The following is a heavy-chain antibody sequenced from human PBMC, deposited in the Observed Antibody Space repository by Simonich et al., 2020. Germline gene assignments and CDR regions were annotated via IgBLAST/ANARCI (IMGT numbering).Heavy chain of an antibody. J-gene: IGHJ4*02. CDR1: GFTFSSYA. D-gene: IGHD1-7*01. CDR2: ICGSGGST. Sequence: EVQLLESGGGLVQPGGYLRLSCAASGFTFSSYAMSWVRQAPGKELEWVSSICGSGGSTDYADSVKGRVTISRDNSKNPLYLQMNSLRAEDTAVYYCAKRSGVSITGTFDYWGQGTLVTVSS. V-gene: IGHV3-23*01. CDR3: AKRSGVSITGTFDY.